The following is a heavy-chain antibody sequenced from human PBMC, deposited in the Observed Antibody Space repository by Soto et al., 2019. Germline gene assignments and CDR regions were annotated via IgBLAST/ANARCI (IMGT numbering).Heavy chain of an antibody. CDR2: ISYDGSNK. J-gene: IGHJ4*02. CDR1: GFTFSSYG. Sequence: QVQLVESGGGVVQPGRSLRLSCAASGFTFSSYGMHWVRQAPGKGLEWVAVISYDGSNKYYADSVKGLFTISRDNSKNTLYLQMNSLRAEDTAVYYCAKEWVYDSSGWSFDYWGQGTLVTVSS. CDR3: AKEWVYDSSGWSFDY. D-gene: IGHD3-22*01. V-gene: IGHV3-30*18.